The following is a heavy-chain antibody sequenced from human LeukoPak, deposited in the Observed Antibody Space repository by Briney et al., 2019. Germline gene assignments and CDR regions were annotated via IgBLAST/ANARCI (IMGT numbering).Heavy chain of an antibody. CDR3: ARVQRGEMATFDY. D-gene: IGHD5-24*01. J-gene: IGHJ4*02. CDR2: ISSTSTYI. CDR1: GFIFSSYS. Sequence: GGSLRLSCAASGFIFSSYSMNWVRHAPGKGLEWVSSISSTSTYIHYADSLKGRFTISRGNARNSLYLQINSLRVEDTAVYYCARVQRGEMATFDYWGQGTLVTVSS. V-gene: IGHV3-21*01.